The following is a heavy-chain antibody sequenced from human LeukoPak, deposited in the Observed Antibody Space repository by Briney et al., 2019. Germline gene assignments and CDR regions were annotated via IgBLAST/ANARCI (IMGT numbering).Heavy chain of an antibody. V-gene: IGHV5-51*01. D-gene: IGHD6-19*01. CDR3: ARSSYIAVAPRAGMDV. Sequence: GESLKISCKGSGYSFTSYWIGWVRQMPGKGLEWMGIIYPGDSDTRYSPSFQGQVTISADKSISTAYLQWSSLKASDTAMYYCARSSYIAVAPRAGMDVWGQGTTVTVSS. J-gene: IGHJ6*02. CDR2: IYPGDSDT. CDR1: GYSFTSYW.